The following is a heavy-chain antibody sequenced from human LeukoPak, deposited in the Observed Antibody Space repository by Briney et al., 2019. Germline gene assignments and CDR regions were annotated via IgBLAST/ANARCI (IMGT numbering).Heavy chain of an antibody. CDR1: GFPFSSYS. D-gene: IGHD3-9*01. CDR2: ISSHSSTI. J-gene: IGHJ4*02. Sequence: GGSLRLSCAASGFPFSSYSMNWVRQAPGKGLEWISYISSHSSTIYYADSVQGRFTISRDNAKNSLYLQMNSLRAEGTAVYYCARDHRYGGLFDSWGQGILVTVSS. V-gene: IGHV3-48*01. CDR3: ARDHRYGGLFDS.